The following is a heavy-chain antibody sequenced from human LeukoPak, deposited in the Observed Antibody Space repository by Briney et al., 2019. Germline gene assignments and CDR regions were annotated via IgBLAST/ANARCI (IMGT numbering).Heavy chain of an antibody. J-gene: IGHJ6*02. Sequence: PSETLSLTCTVSGGSISSYYWSWIRQPPGKGLEWIGYIYYSGSTNYNPSLKSRVTISVDTSKDQFSLELSSVTAADTAVYYCARQAPWIQLWPQYYYGMDVWGQGTTVTVSS. CDR2: IYYSGST. CDR1: GGSISSYY. CDR3: ARQAPWIQLWPQYYYGMDV. V-gene: IGHV4-59*01. D-gene: IGHD5-18*01.